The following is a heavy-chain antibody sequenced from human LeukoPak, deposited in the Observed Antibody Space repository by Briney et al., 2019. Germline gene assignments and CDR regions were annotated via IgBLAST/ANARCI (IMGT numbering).Heavy chain of an antibody. CDR1: GFTFSSYG. D-gene: IGHD4-11*01. V-gene: IGHV3-30*02. Sequence: GGSLRLSCAASGFTFSSYGMHWVRQAPGKGLEWVAFIRYDGSNKYYADSVKGRFTISRDNSKNTLYLQMNSLRAEDTAVYHCARTYYSNYVHYFDYWGQGTLVTVSS. CDR3: ARTYYSNYVHYFDY. CDR2: IRYDGSNK. J-gene: IGHJ4*02.